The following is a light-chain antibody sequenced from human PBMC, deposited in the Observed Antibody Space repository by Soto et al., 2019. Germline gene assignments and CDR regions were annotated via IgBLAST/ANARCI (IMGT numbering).Light chain of an antibody. J-gene: IGLJ1*01. CDR3: SSYTSSSTSFYA. Sequence: QSVLTQPASVSGSPGQSITISCTGTSNDVGGYNYVSWYQQHPGKAPKLMIYDVSNRPSGVSNRFSGSKSGNTASLTISGLQAEDEADYYCSSYTSSSTSFYAFGTGTKVTVL. CDR1: SNDVGGYNY. CDR2: DVS. V-gene: IGLV2-14*01.